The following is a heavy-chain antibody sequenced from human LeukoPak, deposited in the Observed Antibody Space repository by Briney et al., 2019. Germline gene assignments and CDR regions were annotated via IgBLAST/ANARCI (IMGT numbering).Heavy chain of an antibody. J-gene: IGHJ4*02. CDR2: INSDGSDT. Sequence: GGSLRLSCAASGFTFSSYWMHWVRQAPGKGLVWVSRINSDGSDTTYADSVKGRFTISRDNAKNSLYLQMNSLRAEDTAVYYCARIGAGSSRDYWGQGTLVTVSS. D-gene: IGHD6-13*01. CDR3: ARIGAGSSRDY. CDR1: GFTFSSYW. V-gene: IGHV3-74*01.